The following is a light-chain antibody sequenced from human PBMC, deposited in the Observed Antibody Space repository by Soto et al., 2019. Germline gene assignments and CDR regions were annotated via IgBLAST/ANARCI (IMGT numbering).Light chain of an antibody. CDR1: QSISSW. CDR3: QQYNSYPT. CDR2: KAS. V-gene: IGKV1-5*03. Sequence: DIQMTQSPSTLSASVGDRVFITCRARQSISSWLAWYQQKPGKAPKPLIYKASSLESGVPSRFSGSGSGTEFTLTISSLQPDDFATYYCQQYNSYPTFGQGTKLEIK. J-gene: IGKJ2*01.